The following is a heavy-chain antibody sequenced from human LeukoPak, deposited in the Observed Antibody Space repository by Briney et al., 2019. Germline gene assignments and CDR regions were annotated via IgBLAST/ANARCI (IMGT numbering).Heavy chain of an antibody. CDR2: ISGCGGSP. Sequence: TGGSLRLSCAASGFTFSSYAMSWVRQAPGKGLEWVSAISGCGGSPYYADSVKGRFTISRDNSKNTLYLQMNSLRAEDTAVYYCARERYPLGYYYYYVDVWGKGTTVTVSS. CDR3: ARERYPLGYYYYYVDV. J-gene: IGHJ6*03. V-gene: IGHV3-23*01. D-gene: IGHD1-1*01. CDR1: GFTFSSYA.